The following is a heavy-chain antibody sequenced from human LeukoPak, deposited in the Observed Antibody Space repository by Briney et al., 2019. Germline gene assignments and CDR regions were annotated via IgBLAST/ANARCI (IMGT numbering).Heavy chain of an antibody. CDR1: GYSISSGYY. CDR2: IYHSGST. V-gene: IGHV4-38-2*02. J-gene: IGHJ4*02. D-gene: IGHD6-19*01. Sequence: PSETLSLTCTVSGYSISSGYYWGWIRQPPGKGLEWIGSIYHSGSTYYNPSLKSRVTISVDTSKNQFSLKLSSVTAADTAVYYCARHWYSSGTSGFGYWGQGTLVTVSS. CDR3: ARHWYSSGTSGFGY.